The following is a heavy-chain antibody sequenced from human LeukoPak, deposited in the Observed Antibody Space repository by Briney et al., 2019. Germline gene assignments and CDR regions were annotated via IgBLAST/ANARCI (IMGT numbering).Heavy chain of an antibody. V-gene: IGHV3-15*01. CDR3: TTESPPPSDY. Sequence: PGGSLRLSCAASGFTFSNAWMSWVRQAPGKGLEWVGRIKGKTDGGTTDYAAPVKGRFTISRDDSKNTLYLKMNSLKTEDTAVYYCTTESPPPSDYWGQGTLVTVSS. CDR1: GFTFSNAW. CDR2: IKGKTDGGTT. J-gene: IGHJ4*02.